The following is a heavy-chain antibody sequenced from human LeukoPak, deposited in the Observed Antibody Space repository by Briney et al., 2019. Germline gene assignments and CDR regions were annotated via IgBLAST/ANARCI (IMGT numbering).Heavy chain of an antibody. J-gene: IGHJ6*02. Sequence: GGSLRLSCAASGFTFSSYWMHWVRQAPGKGLVWVSRIKSDGSNYYADSVKGRCTIFRDNAKNTLYLQMNSLLAEDTAVYYCARGMSGYYGMDVWGQGTTVTVSS. CDR2: IKSDGSN. CDR3: ARGMSGYYGMDV. V-gene: IGHV3-74*01. CDR1: GFTFSSYW.